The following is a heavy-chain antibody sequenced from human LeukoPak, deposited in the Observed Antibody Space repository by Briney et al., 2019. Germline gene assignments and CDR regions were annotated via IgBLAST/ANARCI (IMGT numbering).Heavy chain of an antibody. D-gene: IGHD4-23*01. V-gene: IGHV4-59*08. Sequence: PSETLSLTCIVSGASIRSDYWKWIRQPPGKGLEFLRFIYNTGRPTSIPSLQSRVPMSIDTSNNQFSLRLSSVTAADTAVYYCARLRYGGNSDYWGQGTLVTVSS. CDR2: IYNTGRP. CDR1: GASIRSDY. CDR3: ARLRYGGNSDY. J-gene: IGHJ4*02.